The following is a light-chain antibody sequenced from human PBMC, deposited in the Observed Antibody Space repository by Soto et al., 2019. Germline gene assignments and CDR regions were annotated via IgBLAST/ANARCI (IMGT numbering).Light chain of an antibody. Sequence: QSALTQPASVSGSPGQSITISCTGTSSDVGGYNYVSWYQQHPGKAPKLMIYEVINRPSGVSNRFSGSKSANTASLTISGLHAEDEADYYCSSYTSSSTWVFGGGTKLTVL. CDR1: SSDVGGYNY. CDR2: EVI. V-gene: IGLV2-14*01. CDR3: SSYTSSSTWV. J-gene: IGLJ3*02.